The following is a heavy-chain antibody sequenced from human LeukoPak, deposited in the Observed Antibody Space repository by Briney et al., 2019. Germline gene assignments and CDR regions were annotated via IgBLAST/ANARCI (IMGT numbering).Heavy chain of an antibody. CDR1: GFTFSSYA. D-gene: IGHD2-15*01. V-gene: IGHV3-30*04. Sequence: QTGGFLRLSCAASGFTFSSYAMHWVRQAPGKGLEWVAVISYDGSNKYYADSVKGRFTISRDNAKNSLYLQMNSLRAEDTAVYYCATKVAGWGQGTLVTVSS. J-gene: IGHJ4*02. CDR3: ATKVAG. CDR2: ISYDGSNK.